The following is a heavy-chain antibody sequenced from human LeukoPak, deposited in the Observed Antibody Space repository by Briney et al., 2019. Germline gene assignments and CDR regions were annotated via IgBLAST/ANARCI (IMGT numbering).Heavy chain of an antibody. J-gene: IGHJ5*02. CDR2: INGSGTT. CDR1: GGSFSGCY. CDR3: ARALMTLVRGVPRTTWFDP. V-gene: IGHV4-34*01. Sequence: SETLSLTCGVFGGSFSGCYWTWVRQAPGKGLEWIGEINGSGTTNYNTSLNNRVTISVDTSKNQFSLKLTSLTAADTAVFYCARALMTLVRGVPRTTWFDPWGQGTLVTVSS. D-gene: IGHD3-10*01.